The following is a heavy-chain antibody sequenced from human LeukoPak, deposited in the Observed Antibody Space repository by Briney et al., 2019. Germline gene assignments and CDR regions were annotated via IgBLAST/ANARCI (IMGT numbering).Heavy chain of an antibody. D-gene: IGHD5-24*01. CDR2: INSSSSYI. CDR3: ARDADDGMDV. V-gene: IGHV3-21*04. J-gene: IGHJ6*02. CDR1: GFTFSSYS. Sequence: GGSLRLSCAASGFTFSSYSMNWVRQAPGKGLEWVSSINSSSSYIYYADSVKGRFTISRDNAKNSLYLQMNSLRAEDTAVYYCARDADDGMDVWGQGTTVTVSS.